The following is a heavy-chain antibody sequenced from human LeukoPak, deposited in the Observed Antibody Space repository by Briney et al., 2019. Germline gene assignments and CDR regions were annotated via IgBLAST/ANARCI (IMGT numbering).Heavy chain of an antibody. Sequence: ASVKVSCKTPGYSFTSQDMHWVRQAPGQSLEWMGCINPGNGDTKYSQEFQGRVTITRDTSATTAYMELSSLRSNDMAVYYCTLYNYWGQGTLVTVSS. CDR1: GYSFTSQD. CDR2: INPGNGDT. J-gene: IGHJ4*02. V-gene: IGHV1-3*03. D-gene: IGHD2-2*02. CDR3: TLYNY.